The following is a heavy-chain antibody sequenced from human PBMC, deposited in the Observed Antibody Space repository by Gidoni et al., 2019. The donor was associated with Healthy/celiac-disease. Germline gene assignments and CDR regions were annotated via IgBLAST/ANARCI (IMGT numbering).Heavy chain of an antibody. CDR1: GGSFSGYY. J-gene: IGHJ3*02. CDR2: INHSGST. V-gene: IGHV4-34*01. Sequence: QVQLQQWGAGLLKPSATLSLTCAADGGSFSGYYWGWSRQPPGKGREWIGEINHSGSTNYNPSLKSRVTIAVDTSKNQFSLKLSSVTAAGTAVYYGARVGCSSTSCYTGLDAFDIWGQGTMVTISS. D-gene: IGHD2-2*02. CDR3: ARVGCSSTSCYTGLDAFDI.